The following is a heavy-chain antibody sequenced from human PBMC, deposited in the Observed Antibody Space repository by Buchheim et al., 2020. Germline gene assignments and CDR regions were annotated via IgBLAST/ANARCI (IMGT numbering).Heavy chain of an antibody. D-gene: IGHD4-17*01. J-gene: IGHJ4*02. Sequence: QVQLVESGGGVVQPGRSLRLSCAASGFTFSSYGMHWVRQAPGKGLEWVAVIWYDGSNKYYADSVKGRFTISRDNSKNRLYLQMNSLRAEDTAVYYCARDPGLEMTTVTTSEMWFDYWGQGTL. V-gene: IGHV3-33*01. CDR2: IWYDGSNK. CDR3: ARDPGLEMTTVTTSEMWFDY. CDR1: GFTFSSYG.